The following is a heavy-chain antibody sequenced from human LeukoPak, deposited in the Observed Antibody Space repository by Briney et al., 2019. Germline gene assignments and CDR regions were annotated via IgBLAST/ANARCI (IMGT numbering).Heavy chain of an antibody. Sequence: GGSLRLSCAASGFTFSSYGMHWVRQAPGKGLEWVAVISYDGSNKYYADSVKGRFTISRDNSKNTLYLQMNSLRAEDTAVYYCAKSATLYYYDSSGYSPIKYYFDYWGQGTLVTVSS. J-gene: IGHJ4*02. D-gene: IGHD3-22*01. V-gene: IGHV3-30*18. CDR1: GFTFSSYG. CDR2: ISYDGSNK. CDR3: AKSATLYYYDSSGYSPIKYYFDY.